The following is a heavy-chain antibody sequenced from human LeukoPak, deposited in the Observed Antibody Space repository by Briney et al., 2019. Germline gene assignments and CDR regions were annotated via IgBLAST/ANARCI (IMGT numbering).Heavy chain of an antibody. CDR1: GFTFSTYW. Sequence: GGSLRLSCEASGFTFSTYWMSWVRQAPGKGLEWVANIKQDGSEKYYVDSVKGRFTISRDNSKNTLYLQMNSLRAEDTAVYYCARGTYYYDSSGYMTVDYWGQGTLVTVSS. CDR3: ARGTYYYDSSGYMTVDY. D-gene: IGHD3-22*01. J-gene: IGHJ4*02. V-gene: IGHV3-7*04. CDR2: IKQDGSEK.